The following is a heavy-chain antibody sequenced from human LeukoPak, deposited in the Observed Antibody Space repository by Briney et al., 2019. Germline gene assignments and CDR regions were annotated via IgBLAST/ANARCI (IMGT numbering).Heavy chain of an antibody. Sequence: SETLSLTCTVSGGSISSYYWSWIRQPPGKGLEWIGYIYYSGSTNYNPSLKSRVTISVDTSKNQFSLKLSSVTAADTAVYYCARRVVVVASPRHWYFDLWGRGTLVTVSS. CDR1: GGSISSYY. J-gene: IGHJ2*01. CDR2: IYYSGST. D-gene: IGHD2-15*01. CDR3: ARRVVVVASPRHWYFDL. V-gene: IGHV4-59*08.